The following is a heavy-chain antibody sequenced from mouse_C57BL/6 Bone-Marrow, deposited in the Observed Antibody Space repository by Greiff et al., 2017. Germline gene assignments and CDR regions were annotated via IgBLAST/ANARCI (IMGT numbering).Heavy chain of an antibody. CDR1: GYTFTSYG. V-gene: IGHV1-81*01. D-gene: IGHD2-5*01. CDR3: AREEAYYSNYDAMDY. J-gene: IGHJ4*01. Sequence: QVQLQQSGAELARPGASVKLSCTASGYTFTSYGISWVKQRPGQGLEWIGEIDPRTGNTYSNEKFKGKATLTADKSSSTAYMELRSLTSEDSAVYVCAREEAYYSNYDAMDYWGQGTSGTVSA. CDR2: IDPRTGNT.